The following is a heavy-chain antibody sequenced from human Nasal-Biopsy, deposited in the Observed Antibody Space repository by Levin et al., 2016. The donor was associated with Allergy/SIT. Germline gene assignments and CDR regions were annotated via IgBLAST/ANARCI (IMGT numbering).Heavy chain of an antibody. CDR1: GFSFSDYW. CDR2: ISKSGSSI. D-gene: IGHD4-11*01. Sequence: GGSLRLSCAVSGFSFSDYWMNWIRQAPGKGLEWVSYISKSGSSIYYADSVKGRFTISRDDANKSLYLQMNSLRAEDTAVYYCARYHKDSWSTLDYWGQGTLVTVSS. V-gene: IGHV3-11*01. CDR3: ARYHKDSWSTLDY. J-gene: IGHJ4*02.